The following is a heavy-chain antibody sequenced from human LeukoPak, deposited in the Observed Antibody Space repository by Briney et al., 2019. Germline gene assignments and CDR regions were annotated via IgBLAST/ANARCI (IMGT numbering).Heavy chain of an antibody. CDR3: AKIGVAARPHDY. CDR2: IRYDGSNK. CDR1: GFTFSSYG. Sequence: PGGSLRLSCAASGFTFSSYGMHWVRQAPGKGLEWVAFIRYDGSNKYYADSVKGRLTISRDNSKNTLYLQMNSLRAEDTAVYYCAKIGVAARPHDYWGQGTLVTVSS. D-gene: IGHD6-6*01. J-gene: IGHJ4*02. V-gene: IGHV3-30*02.